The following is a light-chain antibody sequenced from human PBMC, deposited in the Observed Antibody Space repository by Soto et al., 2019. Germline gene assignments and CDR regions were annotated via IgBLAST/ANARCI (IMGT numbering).Light chain of an antibody. CDR3: QQYGNLPPT. V-gene: IGKV1-33*01. CDR1: QDISNY. Sequence: DIQMTQSPSSLSASVGDRVTITCQASQDISNYLNWYQQKPGKAPKLLIYDASNLETGVPSRFSRSGSGTDFTFTISSLQPEDIATYYCQQYGNLPPTFGGGTKVEIK. CDR2: DAS. J-gene: IGKJ4*01.